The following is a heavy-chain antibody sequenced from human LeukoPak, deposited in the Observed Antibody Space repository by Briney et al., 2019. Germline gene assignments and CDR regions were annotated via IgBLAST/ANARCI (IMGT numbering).Heavy chain of an antibody. CDR3: TRGHFSGTTCYVMPAY. J-gene: IGHJ4*02. D-gene: IGHD2-2*01. V-gene: IGHV4-61*02. Sequence: PSETLSLTCTVSGGSVSGGRYYWNWIRQPAGKGLEWIGRIYIDGSTNYNPSLKSRVTISLDTSKNQFSLNLSSVTAADTAIYYCTRGHFSGTTCYVMPAYCGQGALVTVSS. CDR2: IYIDGST. CDR1: GGSVSGGRYY.